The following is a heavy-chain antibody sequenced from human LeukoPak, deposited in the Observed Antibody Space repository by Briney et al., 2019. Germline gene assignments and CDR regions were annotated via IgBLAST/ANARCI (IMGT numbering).Heavy chain of an antibody. CDR2: INPNSGDT. J-gene: IGHJ4*02. V-gene: IGHV1-2*02. D-gene: IGHD6-25*01. Sequence: GASVKVSCKTFGYTFTGYYMHWVRQAPGQGLEWMGWINPNSGDTLYGQKFQGRVTMTRDTSISTAYMELNRLRSDDTAVYYCAPSSSGLFYFDYWGQGTLVTVSS. CDR3: APSSSGLFYFDY. CDR1: GYTFTGYY.